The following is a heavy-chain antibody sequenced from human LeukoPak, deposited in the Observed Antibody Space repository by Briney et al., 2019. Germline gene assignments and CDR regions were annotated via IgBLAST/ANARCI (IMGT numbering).Heavy chain of an antibody. D-gene: IGHD4-11*01. CDR3: ASALYSNYDY. CDR2: INSDGSST. CDR1: GFTFSSYW. J-gene: IGHJ4*02. V-gene: IGHV3-74*01. Sequence: GGSLRLSCAAPGFTFSSYWIHWVRQAPGKGLVWVSRINSDGSSTRYADSVKGRFTISRDNAKNTQYLQMNSLSAEDTAVYYCASALYSNYDYWGQGTLVTVSS.